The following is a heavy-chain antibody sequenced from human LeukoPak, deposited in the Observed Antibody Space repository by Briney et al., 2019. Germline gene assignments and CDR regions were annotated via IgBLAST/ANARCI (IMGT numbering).Heavy chain of an antibody. D-gene: IGHD2-2*01. Sequence: GGSLRLSCAASGFTFSSYWMSWVRQAPGKGLEWVANIKQDGSEKYYVDSVKGRFTISRDNAKNSLYLQMSSLRAEDTAVYYCARYIVVVPAAMVYCDYWRQGTLVTVSS. CDR1: GFTFSSYW. CDR3: ARYIVVVPAAMVYCDY. CDR2: IKQDGSEK. V-gene: IGHV3-7*01. J-gene: IGHJ4*02.